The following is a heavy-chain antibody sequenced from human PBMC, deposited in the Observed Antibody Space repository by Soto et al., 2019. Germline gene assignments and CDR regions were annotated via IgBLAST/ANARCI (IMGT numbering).Heavy chain of an antibody. V-gene: IGHV3-23*01. CDR2: ISGSGGST. J-gene: IGHJ4*02. Sequence: GGSLTLSCAASGFTFSSYAMIWVRQAPGKGLEWVSAISGSGGSTYYADSVKGRFTISRDNSKNTLYLQMNSLRAEDTAVYYCAKDLGGIAVAGTFDYWGQGTLVTVSS. CDR3: AKDLGGIAVAGTFDY. CDR1: GFTFSSYA. D-gene: IGHD6-19*01.